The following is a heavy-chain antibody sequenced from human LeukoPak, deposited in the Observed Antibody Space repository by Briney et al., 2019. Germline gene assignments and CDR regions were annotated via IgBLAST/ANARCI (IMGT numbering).Heavy chain of an antibody. V-gene: IGHV3-48*03. J-gene: IGHJ4*02. Sequence: PGGSLRLSCAASGFTFSSYEMNWVRQAPGKGLEWVSYISSSGSTIYYADSVKGRFTISRDNAKNSLYLQMNSLRAQDTAVYYCARVQPRFGYYGSGSYYNPFDYWGQGTLVTVS. CDR2: ISSSGSTI. CDR3: ARVQPRFGYYGSGSYYNPFDY. D-gene: IGHD3-10*01. CDR1: GFTFSSYE.